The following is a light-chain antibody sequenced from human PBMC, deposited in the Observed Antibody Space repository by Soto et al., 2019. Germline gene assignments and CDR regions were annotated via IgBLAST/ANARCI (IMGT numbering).Light chain of an antibody. V-gene: IGKV1-5*03. CDR1: QSISSW. CDR2: KAS. CDR3: QQYHSYSLT. J-gene: IGKJ4*01. Sequence: DIQMTQSPSTLSASVGDRVTLTCRASQSISSWLAWYQQKPGKAPKLLIYKASSLEGGVPSRFSGSGSGTDFTLTISRLHPDDFATYYCQQYHSYSLTFGRGTKVDIK.